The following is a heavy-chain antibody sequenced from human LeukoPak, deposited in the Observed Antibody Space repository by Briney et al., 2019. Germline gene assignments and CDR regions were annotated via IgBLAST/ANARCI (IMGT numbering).Heavy chain of an antibody. V-gene: IGHV3-23*01. CDR1: GFTFSSYT. Sequence: GGSPRLSCAASGFTFSSYTMSWVRQAPGKGLEWVSAISGSGGSTYYADSVKGRFTISRDNSKNTLYLQMNSLRAEDTAVYYCAKNCFTSGAVVVPAAGLSWGQGTLVTVSS. CDR3: AKNCFTSGAVVVPAAGLS. D-gene: IGHD2-2*01. J-gene: IGHJ4*02. CDR2: ISGSGGST.